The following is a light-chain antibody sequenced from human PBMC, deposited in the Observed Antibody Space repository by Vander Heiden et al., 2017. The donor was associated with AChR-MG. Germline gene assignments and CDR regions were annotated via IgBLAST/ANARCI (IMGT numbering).Light chain of an antibody. CDR3: SSYTSSSTLGV. V-gene: IGLV2-14*01. CDR2: EVS. Sequence: QSAPTQPASVSGSPRQSITISCTGTSSDVGGYNYVCWYQQHPGKAPKLMIYEVSNRHSGVSNRFSGSKSGNTASLTICGLQAEDEADYYCSSYTSSSTLGVFGGGTKLTVL. J-gene: IGLJ3*02. CDR1: SSDVGGYNY.